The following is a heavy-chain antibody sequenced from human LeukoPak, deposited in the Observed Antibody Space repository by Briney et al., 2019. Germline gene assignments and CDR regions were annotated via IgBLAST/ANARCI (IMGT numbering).Heavy chain of an antibody. CDR3: ARDKSYGDNYFDY. CDR1: GFTFSSYS. V-gene: IGHV3-21*01. D-gene: IGHD4-17*01. Sequence: PGGSLRLSCAASGFTFSSYSMNWVRQAPGKGLEWVSSISSSSGYIYYADSVKGRFTISRDNAKNSLYLQMNSLRAEDTAVYYCARDKSYGDNYFDYWGQGTLVTVSS. CDR2: ISSSSGYI. J-gene: IGHJ4*02.